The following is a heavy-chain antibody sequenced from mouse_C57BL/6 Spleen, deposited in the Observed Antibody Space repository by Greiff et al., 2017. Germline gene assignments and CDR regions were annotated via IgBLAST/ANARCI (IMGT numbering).Heavy chain of an antibody. D-gene: IGHD4-1*01. J-gene: IGHJ2*01. CDR1: GFTFSSYA. CDR2: ISDGGSYT. CDR3: ARESFNWYYFDY. Sequence: EVKLVESGGGLVKPGGSLKLSCAASGFTFSSYAMSWVRQTPEKRLEWVATISDGGSYTYYPDNVKGRFTISRDNAKNNLYLQMSHLKSEDTAMYYCARESFNWYYFDYWGQGTTLTVSS. V-gene: IGHV5-4*01.